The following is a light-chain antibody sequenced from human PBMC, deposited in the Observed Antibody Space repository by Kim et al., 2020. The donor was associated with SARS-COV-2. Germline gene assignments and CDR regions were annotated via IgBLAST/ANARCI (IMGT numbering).Light chain of an antibody. CDR3: QQYNNWPYT. CDR2: GAS. V-gene: IGKV3-15*01. CDR1: PSVSSN. Sequence: SVPPGERATLSCRASPSVSSNLAWYQQKPGQAPRLLIYGASTRATGIPARFSGSGSGTEFTLTISSLQSEDFAVYYCQQYNNWPYTFGQGTKLEI. J-gene: IGKJ2*01.